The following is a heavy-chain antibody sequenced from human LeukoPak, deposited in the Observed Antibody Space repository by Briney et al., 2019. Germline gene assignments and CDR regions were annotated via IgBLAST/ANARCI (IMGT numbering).Heavy chain of an antibody. V-gene: IGHV4-30-2*01. CDR2: IYHSGST. J-gene: IGHJ3*02. D-gene: IGHD1-26*01. CDR3: ALVGIVGATRDAFDI. CDR1: GGSISSGGYY. Sequence: SETLSLTCTVSGGSISSGGYYWSWIRQPPGKGLEWIGYIYHSGSTYYNPSLKSRVTISVDRSKNQFSLKLSSVTAADTAVYYCALVGIVGATRDAFDIWGQGTMVTVSS.